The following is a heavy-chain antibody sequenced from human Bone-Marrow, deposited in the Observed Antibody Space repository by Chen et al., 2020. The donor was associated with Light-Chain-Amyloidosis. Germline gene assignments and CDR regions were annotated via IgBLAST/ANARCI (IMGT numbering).Heavy chain of an antibody. J-gene: IGHJ4*02. Sequence: EVQLVESGGGLVQPGGSLRLSCAASQFAFSDFWMGWVRQGPGKGLEWVSSISRSSSHIYYADSMRGRFTISRDNAKNSLYLQMNNLRAEDTAVYYCARGGSYYYFDYWGQGILVTVSS. CDR1: QFAFSDFW. CDR3: ARGGSYYYFDY. V-gene: IGHV3-21*01. CDR2: ISRSSSHI. D-gene: IGHD1-26*01.